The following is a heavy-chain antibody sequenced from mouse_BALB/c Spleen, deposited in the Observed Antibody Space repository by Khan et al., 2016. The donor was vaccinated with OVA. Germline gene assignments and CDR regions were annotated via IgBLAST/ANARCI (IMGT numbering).Heavy chain of an antibody. D-gene: IGHD2-10*01. V-gene: IGHV2-6-1*01. CDR3: ARQPYYHYYVMDY. CDR2: IWSDGTT. J-gene: IGHJ4*01. CDR1: GFSLTNYG. Sequence: QVQLKESGPGLVAPSQSLSITCTISGFSLTNYGVHWVRQPPGKGLEWLVVIWSDGTTTYDSALKSRLTISKDNSKSQVFLKMDSLQTDDTAWYYFARQPYYHYYVMDYWGQGTSVTVSS.